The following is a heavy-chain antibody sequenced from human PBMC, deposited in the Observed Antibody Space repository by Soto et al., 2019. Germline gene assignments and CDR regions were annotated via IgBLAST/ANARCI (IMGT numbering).Heavy chain of an antibody. D-gene: IGHD2-2*02. Sequence: KPSETLSLMCTVSGGSISSISYYWGWIRQPPGKGLEWTGSIYYSGSTYYNPSLKSRVTISVDTSKNQFSLKLSSVTAADTAVYYCARRVGYCSSTSCYTRYYGIGVCGERHTVP. CDR3: ARRVGYCSSTSCYTRYYGIGV. J-gene: IGHJ6*02. CDR2: IYYSGST. V-gene: IGHV4-39*01. CDR1: GGSISSISYY.